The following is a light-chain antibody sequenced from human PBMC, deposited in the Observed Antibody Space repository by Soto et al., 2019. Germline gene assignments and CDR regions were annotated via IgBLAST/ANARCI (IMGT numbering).Light chain of an antibody. Sequence: EIVLTQSPGTLSLSPGERATLSCRASQSVSSSYLAWYQQKPGQAPRLLIYGASSRATGIPDRFSGSGSGTDFTLTISRLEPEDFAVYYCQYYGGSPQPFGQGTKVEIK. CDR2: GAS. V-gene: IGKV3-20*01. CDR3: QYYGGSPQP. J-gene: IGKJ1*01. CDR1: QSVSSSY.